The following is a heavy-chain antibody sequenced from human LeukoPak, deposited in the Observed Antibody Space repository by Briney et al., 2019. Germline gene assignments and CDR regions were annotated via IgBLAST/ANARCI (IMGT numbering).Heavy chain of an antibody. Sequence: SETLSLTCAVYGESLSSYYWTWIRQPPEKGLEWIGDINYSGSTNYNPSLKSRVTISIDTSKNQFSLRLWSVTAADTAVYYCARGLNRNDYGDYGYWGQGTLVTVSS. J-gene: IGHJ4*02. CDR2: INYSGST. D-gene: IGHD4-17*01. CDR1: GESLSSYY. V-gene: IGHV4-34*01. CDR3: ARGLNRNDYGDYGY.